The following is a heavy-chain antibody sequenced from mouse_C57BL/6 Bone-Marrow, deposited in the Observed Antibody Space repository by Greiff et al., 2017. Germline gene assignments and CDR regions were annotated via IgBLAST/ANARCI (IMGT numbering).Heavy chain of an antibody. CDR3: AKGYSNYVAKDY. D-gene: IGHD2-5*01. CDR1: GFSLTSYG. Sequence: VQGVESGPGLVQPSQSLSITCTVSGFSLTSYGVHWVRQSPGKGLEWLGVIWRGGSTDYNAAFMSRLSITRDNSKSQVFFKMNSLQADDTAIYYCAKGYSNYVAKDYWGQGTSVTVSS. V-gene: IGHV2-5*01. J-gene: IGHJ4*01. CDR2: IWRGGST.